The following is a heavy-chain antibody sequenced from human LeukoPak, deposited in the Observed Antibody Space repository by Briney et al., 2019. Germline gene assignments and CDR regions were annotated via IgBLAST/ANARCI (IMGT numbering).Heavy chain of an antibody. V-gene: IGHV3-7*03. Sequence: GGSLRLSCAASGFNFSSYWMSSVPQAPGKVLEWVANIKQDGSEKYYVDSVKGRFTISRDNAKNSLYLQMNSLRAEDTAVYYCARDGKGQQLGTDYFDYWGQGTLVTVSS. CDR1: GFNFSSYW. D-gene: IGHD6-13*01. CDR3: ARDGKGQQLGTDYFDY. CDR2: IKQDGSEK. J-gene: IGHJ4*02.